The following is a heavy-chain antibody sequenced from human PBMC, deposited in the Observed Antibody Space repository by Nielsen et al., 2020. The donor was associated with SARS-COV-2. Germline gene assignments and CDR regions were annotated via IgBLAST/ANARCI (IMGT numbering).Heavy chain of an antibody. V-gene: IGHV1-18*01. D-gene: IGHD3-16*01. CDR1: GYTFTSYG. CDR3: ARDPAGEYGWDYYYGMDV. J-gene: IGHJ6*02. Sequence: ASVKVSCKASGYTFTSYGISWVRQAPGQGLEWMGWISAYNGNTNYAQKLQGRVTMTTDTSTGTAYMELRSLRSDDTAVYYCARDPAGEYGWDYYYGMDVWGQGTTVTVSS. CDR2: ISAYNGNT.